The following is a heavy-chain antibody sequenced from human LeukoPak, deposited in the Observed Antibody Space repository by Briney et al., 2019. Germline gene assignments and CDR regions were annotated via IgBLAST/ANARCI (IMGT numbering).Heavy chain of an antibody. CDR3: ARGPGIVGATWVDY. CDR2: IYTSVTT. V-gene: IGHV4-4*07. Sequence: SETLSLTCTISGGSISDYYWSWIRQPAGKGLEWIGRIYTSVTTNYNPSLKSRVTMSVDTSKNQFSLKLSSVTAADTAVYYCARGPGIVGATWVDYWGQGTLVTVSS. CDR1: GGSISDYY. J-gene: IGHJ4*02. D-gene: IGHD1-26*01.